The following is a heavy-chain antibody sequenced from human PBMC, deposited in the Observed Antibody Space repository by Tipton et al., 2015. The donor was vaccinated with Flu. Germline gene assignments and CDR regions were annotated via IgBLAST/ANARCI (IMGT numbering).Heavy chain of an antibody. CDR3: AKDMGGINDY. CDR1: GFTFDDYA. J-gene: IGHJ4*02. D-gene: IGHD2-15*01. V-gene: IGHV3-9*01. CDR2: ISWNSGSI. Sequence: SLRLSCAASGFTFDDYAMHWVRQAPGKGLEWVSGISWNSGSIGYADSVKGRFTISRDNAKNSLYLQMNSLRAEDTALYYCAKDMGGINDYWGQGTLVTVSS.